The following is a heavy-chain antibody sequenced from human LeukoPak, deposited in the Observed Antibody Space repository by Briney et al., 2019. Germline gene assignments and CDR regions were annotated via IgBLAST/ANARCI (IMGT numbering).Heavy chain of an antibody. J-gene: IGHJ4*02. CDR3: AKAERITIFGVKDY. CDR1: GFNFGTYA. CDR2: ILNNGVST. Sequence: PGGSLRLSCAASGFNFGTYAMTWVRQAPGMGLEWVSTILNNGVSTYHADSVKGRFTIFRDNSKNTLYLQMNSLRAEDTAVYYCAKAERITIFGVKDYWGQGTLVTVSS. V-gene: IGHV3-23*01. D-gene: IGHD3-3*01.